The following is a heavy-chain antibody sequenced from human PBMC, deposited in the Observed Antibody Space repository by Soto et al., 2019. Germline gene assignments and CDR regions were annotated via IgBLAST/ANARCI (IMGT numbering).Heavy chain of an antibody. CDR2: IKKDGSQI. CDR3: TRDFAPRSDYWYDAFDI. V-gene: IGHV3-7*04. J-gene: IGHJ3*02. CDR1: GFSLENYW. Sequence: PGGSLRLSCAASGFSLENYWMTWVRQAPGRGLEWVANIKKDGSQIHYADSVQGRFTISRDNAKNSLYLQMDSLRAEDTAVYYCTRDFAPRSDYWYDAFDIRAQRTMVTVSS. D-gene: IGHD4-17*01.